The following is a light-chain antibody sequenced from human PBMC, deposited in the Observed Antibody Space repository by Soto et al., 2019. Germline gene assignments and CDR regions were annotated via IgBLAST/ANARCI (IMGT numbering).Light chain of an antibody. CDR1: SGYSNYK. CDR3: GADHGVGSNFVYV. CDR2: VGTGGIVG. J-gene: IGLJ7*01. Sequence: QLVLTQPPSASASLGASVTLTCTLSSGYSNYKVDWYQQRPGKGPRFVMRVGTGGIVGSKGDGIPDRFSVLGSGLNRYLTIKNIQEEDESDYHCGADHGVGSNFVYVFGGGTQLTDL. V-gene: IGLV9-49*01.